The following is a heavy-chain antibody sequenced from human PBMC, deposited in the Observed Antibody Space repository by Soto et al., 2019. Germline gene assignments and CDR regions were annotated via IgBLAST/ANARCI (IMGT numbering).Heavy chain of an antibody. V-gene: IGHV4-34*01. D-gene: IGHD6-19*01. CDR2: INHSGST. CDR1: GGSFSGYY. Sequence: SETLSLTCAVYGGSFSGYYWSWIRQPPGKGLEWIGEINHSGSTNYNPSLKSRVTISVDTSKNQFSLKLSSVTAADTAVYYCARGLQWLGYYGMDVWGQGTTVTVSS. CDR3: ARGLQWLGYYGMDV. J-gene: IGHJ6*02.